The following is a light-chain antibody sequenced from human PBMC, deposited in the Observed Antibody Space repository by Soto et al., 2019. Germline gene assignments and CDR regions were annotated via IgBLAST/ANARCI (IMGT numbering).Light chain of an antibody. CDR3: AACDASLSGVV. V-gene: IGLV1-47*01. J-gene: IGLJ3*02. CDR2: RNN. CDR1: SSNLGSNF. Sequence: QSVLTQPPSASGTPGQRVTISCSGSSSNLGSNFVFWYQQLPGAAPKLLLSRNNERPSGVPARFSGSKSGTSASLAISGLRSADEADYHCAACDASLSGVVFGGGTQLTVL.